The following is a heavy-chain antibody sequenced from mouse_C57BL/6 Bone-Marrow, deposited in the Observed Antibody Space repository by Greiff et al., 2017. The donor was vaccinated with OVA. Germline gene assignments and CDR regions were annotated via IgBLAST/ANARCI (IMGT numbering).Heavy chain of an antibody. J-gene: IGHJ2*01. Sequence: VKLQQPGAELVRPGSSVKLSCKASGYTFTSYWMHWVKQRPIQGLEWIGNIDPSDSETHYNQKFKDKATLTVDKSSSTAYMQLSSLTSEDSAVYYCARGGYDYLWDYWGQGTTLTVSS. D-gene: IGHD2-4*01. CDR1: GYTFTSYW. CDR2: IDPSDSET. CDR3: ARGGYDYLWDY. V-gene: IGHV1-52*01.